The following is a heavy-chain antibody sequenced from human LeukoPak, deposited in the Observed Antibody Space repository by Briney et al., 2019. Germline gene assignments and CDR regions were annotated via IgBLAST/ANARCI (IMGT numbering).Heavy chain of an antibody. V-gene: IGHV1-8*03. D-gene: IGHD4-23*01. Sequence: GASVKVSCKASGYTFTSYDINWVRQATGQGPEWMGWMNPNSGNTGYAQKSQGRVTISRNTSISTAYMELTSLRSEDTAVYYCARAIPYGGNSLGYWGQGTLVTVSS. CDR3: ARAIPYGGNSLGY. CDR1: GYTFTSYD. CDR2: MNPNSGNT. J-gene: IGHJ4*02.